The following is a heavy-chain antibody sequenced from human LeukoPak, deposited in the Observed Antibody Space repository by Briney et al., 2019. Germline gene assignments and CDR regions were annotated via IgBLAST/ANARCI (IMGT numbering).Heavy chain of an antibody. V-gene: IGHV1-18*01. J-gene: IGHJ4*02. D-gene: IGHD3-16*01. CDR2: ISTYNGDT. CDR1: GYSFTNYG. Sequence: GASVKVSCKASGYSFTNYGITWVRQAPGQGLEWMGWISTYNGDTNYAQILQGRVTMTTDTSTNTAYMELRSLRSDDTAVYYCAREDLGELTLDYWGQGTLVTVSS. CDR3: AREDLGELTLDY.